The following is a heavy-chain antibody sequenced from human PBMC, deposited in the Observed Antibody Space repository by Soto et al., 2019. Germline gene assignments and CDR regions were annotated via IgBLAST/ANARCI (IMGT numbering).Heavy chain of an antibody. D-gene: IGHD3-3*01. CDR1: GFTFSAYA. V-gene: IGHV3-23*01. CDR3: AKSDHYDFWSGYHSEFPRY. CDR2: ISGSGGNT. Sequence: GGSLRLSCAASGFTFSAYAMSWVRQAPGRGLEWVSGISGSGGNTYYADSVKDRFTISRDNSKNTLYLQMNSLRAEDTAVYYCAKSDHYDFWSGYHSEFPRYWGQRTLVTLS. J-gene: IGHJ4*02.